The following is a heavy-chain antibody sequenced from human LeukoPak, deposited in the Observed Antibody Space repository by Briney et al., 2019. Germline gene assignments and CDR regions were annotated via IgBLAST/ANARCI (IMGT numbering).Heavy chain of an antibody. Sequence: PGGSLRLSCAASGFTFSAYAMHWVRQAPGKGLEYVSTISSNGGSTYHADSVKGRFTISRDNSKNTLYLQMGSLRAEDLGVYYCARDYYGSGSYYPLNYWGQGTLVTVSS. D-gene: IGHD3-10*01. CDR3: ARDYYGSGSYYPLNY. J-gene: IGHJ4*02. CDR2: ISSNGGST. V-gene: IGHV3-64*02. CDR1: GFTFSAYA.